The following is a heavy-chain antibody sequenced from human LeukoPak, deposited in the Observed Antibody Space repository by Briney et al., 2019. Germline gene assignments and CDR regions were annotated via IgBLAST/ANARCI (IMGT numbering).Heavy chain of an antibody. V-gene: IGHV3-30-3*01. CDR2: ISYDGSNK. D-gene: IGHD6-13*01. J-gene: IGHJ4*02. CDR1: GFTFSSYA. Sequence: GRSLRLSCAASGFTFSSYAVHWVRQAPGKGLEWVAVISYDGSNKYYADSVKGRFTISRDNSKNTLYLQMNSLRAEDTAVYYCASAIAAAGKDKSDYWGQGTLVTVSS. CDR3: ASAIAAAGKDKSDY.